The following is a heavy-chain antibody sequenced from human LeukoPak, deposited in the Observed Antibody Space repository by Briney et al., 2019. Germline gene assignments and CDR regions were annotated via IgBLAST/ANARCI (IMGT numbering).Heavy chain of an antibody. Sequence: ASVKVSCKASGYTFTSYGISWVRQAPGQGLEWMGWISAHNGNTNYAQKLQGRVTMTTDTSTSTAYMELRSLRSDDTAVYYCARDLIRFLEWSPNWFDPWGQGTLVTVSS. CDR3: ARDLIRFLEWSPNWFDP. CDR1: GYTFTSYG. J-gene: IGHJ5*02. CDR2: ISAHNGNT. V-gene: IGHV1-18*01. D-gene: IGHD3-3*01.